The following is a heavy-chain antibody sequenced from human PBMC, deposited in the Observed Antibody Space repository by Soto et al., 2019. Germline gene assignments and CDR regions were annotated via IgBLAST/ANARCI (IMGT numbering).Heavy chain of an antibody. Sequence: PSETLSLTCTVSGGSISSGGYYWSWIRQHPGKGLEWIGYIYYSGSTYYNPSLKSRVTISVDTSKNQFSLKLSSVTAADTAVYYCARFMALRGYCSSTSCYPLYFDYWGQGTLVTVSS. J-gene: IGHJ4*02. CDR2: IYYSGST. CDR1: GGSISSGGYY. D-gene: IGHD2-2*01. V-gene: IGHV4-31*03. CDR3: ARFMALRGYCSSTSCYPLYFDY.